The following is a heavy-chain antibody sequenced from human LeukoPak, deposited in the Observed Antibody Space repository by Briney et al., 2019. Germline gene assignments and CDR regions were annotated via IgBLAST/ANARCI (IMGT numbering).Heavy chain of an antibody. D-gene: IGHD4-17*01. J-gene: IGHJ4*02. CDR2: IIPIFGSP. CDR1: GGTFSSSA. V-gene: IGHV1-69*05. Sequence: SVKVSCKASGGTFSSSAISWVRQAPGQGLEWRGGIIPIFGSPNYAQKFQGRVTFTTDESTSTAYMELSSLRSEDTAVYYCARADPDYGDWGVHYWGQGSLVTVSS. CDR3: ARADPDYGDWGVHY.